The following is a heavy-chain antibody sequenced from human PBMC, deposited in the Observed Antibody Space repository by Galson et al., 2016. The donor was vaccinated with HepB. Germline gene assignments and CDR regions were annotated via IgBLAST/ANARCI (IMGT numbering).Heavy chain of an antibody. D-gene: IGHD3-10*01. V-gene: IGHV1-46*01. Sequence: SVKVSCKASGYTFINYYMRWVRQAPGQGLEWVGIGNPRTGSTSYAQKFQDRVTVTRDTSTSTVYMELSSLRSEDTAVYYCARDRGSNSLKGYGMDVWGQVTTVTVSS. CDR3: ARDRGSNSLKGYGMDV. CDR1: GYTFINYY. CDR2: GNPRTGST. J-gene: IGHJ6*02.